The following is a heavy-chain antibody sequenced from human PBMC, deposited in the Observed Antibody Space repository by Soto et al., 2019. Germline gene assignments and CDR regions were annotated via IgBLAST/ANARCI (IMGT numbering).Heavy chain of an antibody. J-gene: IGHJ3*02. V-gene: IGHV4-59*01. CDR3: ARQQWLVLNAFDI. D-gene: IGHD6-19*01. Sequence: LETLSLNCTFSCGSIRSYYLSWIRQPPRKGLEWIGYIYYSGSTNYNPSLKSRVTKTGDTSKNQFPLKLSSVTASDTAVYYCARQQWLVLNAFDIWGQGTMV. CDR1: CGSIRSYY. CDR2: IYYSGST.